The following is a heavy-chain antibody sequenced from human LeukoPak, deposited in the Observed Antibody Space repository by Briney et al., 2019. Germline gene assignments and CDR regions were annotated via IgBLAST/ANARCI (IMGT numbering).Heavy chain of an antibody. J-gene: IGHJ5*02. Sequence: GASVKVSCKASGYTFTSYYMHWVRQAPGQGLEWMGIINPSGGSTSYAQKFQGRVTMTRDTSISTAYMELSRLRSDDTAVYYCARPPRAVAGTHWFDPWGPGTLVTVSS. V-gene: IGHV1-46*01. CDR3: ARPPRAVAGTHWFDP. D-gene: IGHD6-19*01. CDR2: INPSGGST. CDR1: GYTFTSYY.